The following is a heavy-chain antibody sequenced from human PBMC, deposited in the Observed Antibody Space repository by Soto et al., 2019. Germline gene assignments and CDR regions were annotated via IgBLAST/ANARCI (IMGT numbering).Heavy chain of an antibody. CDR3: ARDSAPPFDY. Sequence: QVQLVQSGAEVKKPGSSVKVSCKASGGTFSSYTISWVRQAPGQGLEWMGRIIPILGITNYAQKFQGRVTITADKSTSTAYMVLSSMSSEDTDVYYCARDSAPPFDYWGQGTLVTVSS. CDR2: IIPILGIT. J-gene: IGHJ4*02. CDR1: GGTFSSYT. D-gene: IGHD3-10*01. V-gene: IGHV1-69*08.